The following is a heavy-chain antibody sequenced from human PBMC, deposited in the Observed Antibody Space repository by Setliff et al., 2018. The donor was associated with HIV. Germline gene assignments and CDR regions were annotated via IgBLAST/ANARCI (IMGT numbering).Heavy chain of an antibody. D-gene: IGHD3-3*01. J-gene: IGHJ3*01. Sequence: PGGSLRLSCAASGFTFRNYNFNWVRQAPGRGLEWVSSISIGSGAAIYYADSVQGRFTISRDNSKNSLYLQMDSLRAEDTALYYCAKQRYYDGNDGFDVWGQGTMVTVSS. V-gene: IGHV3-21*04. CDR1: GFTFRNYN. CDR2: ISIGSGAAI. CDR3: AKQRYYDGNDGFDV.